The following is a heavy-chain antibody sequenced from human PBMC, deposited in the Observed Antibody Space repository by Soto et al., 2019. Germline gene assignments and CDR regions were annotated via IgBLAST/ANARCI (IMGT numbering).Heavy chain of an antibody. CDR2: ISPYNDYT. D-gene: IGHD3-16*01. V-gene: IGHV1-18*01. Sequence: QVQLVQSAAEVKKPGASVKVSCKASGYTFIRYGITWVRKAPGQGLEWVGWISPYNDYTEYAQKFHGRVTMTTDTSSRTVSMALRGLRSDDTAVYYCARGGYYDNVWKKLNYYGLDVWGQGTTVTVSS. CDR1: GYTFIRYG. J-gene: IGHJ6*02. CDR3: ARGGYYDNVWKKLNYYGLDV.